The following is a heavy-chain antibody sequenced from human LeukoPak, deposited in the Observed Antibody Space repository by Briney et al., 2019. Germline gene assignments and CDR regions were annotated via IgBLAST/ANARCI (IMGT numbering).Heavy chain of an antibody. CDR2: ISYDGSNK. J-gene: IGHJ5*02. CDR1: GFTFSSSG. D-gene: IGHD3-10*01. V-gene: IGHV3-30*03. CDR3: ARDPHLGSGSYGWFDP. Sequence: PGRSLRLSCAASGFTFSSSGMHWVRQAPGKGLEWVAMISYDGSNKYFADSVKGRFTISRDNSKNTLYLQLNSLRAEDTAMYYCARDPHLGSGSYGWFDPWGQGTLVTVSS.